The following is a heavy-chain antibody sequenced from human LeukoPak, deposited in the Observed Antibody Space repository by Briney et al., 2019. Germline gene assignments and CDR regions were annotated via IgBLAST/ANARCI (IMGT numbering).Heavy chain of an antibody. Sequence: SETLSLTCAVSGGSISSGGYSWSWIRQPPGKGLEWIGYIYHSRSTYYNPSLKSRVTISVDRSKNQFSLKLSSVTAADTAVYYCARLIAAAGSTGLYYFDYWGQGTLVTVSS. V-gene: IGHV4-30-2*01. J-gene: IGHJ4*02. CDR1: GGSISSGGYS. CDR3: ARLIAAAGSTGLYYFDY. CDR2: IYHSRST. D-gene: IGHD6-13*01.